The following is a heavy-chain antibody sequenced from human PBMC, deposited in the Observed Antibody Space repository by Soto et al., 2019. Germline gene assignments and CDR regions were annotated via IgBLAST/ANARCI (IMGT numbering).Heavy chain of an antibody. D-gene: IGHD3-16*01. CDR2: ISPYNDYT. CDR1: GYTFIRYG. Sequence: QVQLVQSAGEVKKPGASVKVSCKASGYTFIRYGITWVRQAPGQGLEWMGWISPYNDYTIYAQKLQGRVTMTTDTSTKTVYLDLRSPKSDDTALYYWARGCYYTWGKWSHYGLDVWGQGPSVTVSS. V-gene: IGHV1-18*01. J-gene: IGHJ6*02. CDR3: ARGCYYTWGKWSHYGLDV.